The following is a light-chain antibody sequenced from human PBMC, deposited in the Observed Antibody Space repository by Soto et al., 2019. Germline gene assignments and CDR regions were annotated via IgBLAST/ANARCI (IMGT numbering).Light chain of an antibody. V-gene: IGKV1-9*01. J-gene: IGKJ5*01. Sequence: DIQLTQSPSFLSASVGDRVTITCRASQGISSYLAWYQQKPGKAPKLLIYAASTLQSGVPSRFSGSGSGTEFTLTISSLQPEDYATAYCQQLNSYIITFGEGTRLEIK. CDR3: QQLNSYIIT. CDR1: QGISSY. CDR2: AAS.